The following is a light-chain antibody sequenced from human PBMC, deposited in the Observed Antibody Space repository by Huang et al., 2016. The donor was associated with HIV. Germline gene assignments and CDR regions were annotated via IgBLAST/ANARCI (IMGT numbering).Light chain of an antibody. CDR3: QQYGSSPPGGT. CDR2: GAS. Sequence: EIVLTQSPGTLSLSPGERATLSCRASQSVSSSYLAWYQQKPGQAPRPLSYGASSRATGIPDRFSGSGSGTDFTLTISRLEPEDFAVYYCQQYGSSPPGGTFGQGTKVEIK. CDR1: QSVSSSY. J-gene: IGKJ1*01. V-gene: IGKV3-20*01.